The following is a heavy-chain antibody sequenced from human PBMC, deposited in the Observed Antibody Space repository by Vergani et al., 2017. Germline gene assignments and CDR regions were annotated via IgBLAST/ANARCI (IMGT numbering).Heavy chain of an antibody. V-gene: IGHV4-34*01. CDR1: GGSFTSYH. Sequence: QVQLQQWGGGLLKPSETLSLTCVVNGGSFTSYHWTWIRQSPGEGLEWVGDIYHTGRPDYNPSLKSRLTMSVEKSRHQFSLTLNSVTATDTAIYFCARVNTETNGHLYYDYYMDVWGQGTAVTVS. CDR2: IYHTGRP. CDR3: ARVNTETNGHLYYDYYMDV. J-gene: IGHJ6*03. D-gene: IGHD4-11*01.